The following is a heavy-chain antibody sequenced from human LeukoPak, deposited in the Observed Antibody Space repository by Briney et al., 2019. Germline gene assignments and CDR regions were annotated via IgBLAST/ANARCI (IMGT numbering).Heavy chain of an antibody. CDR2: IYHSGST. V-gene: IGHV4-4*02. D-gene: IGHD2-21*02. J-gene: IGHJ6*03. Sequence: SETLSLTCAVSGGSISSSNWWSWVRQPPGKGLEWIGEIYHSGSTNYNPSLKSRVTISVDKSKNQFSLKLSSVTAADTAVYYCARVAGDRLWPYYYYMDVWGKGTTVTISS. CDR1: GGSISSSNW. CDR3: ARVAGDRLWPYYYYMDV.